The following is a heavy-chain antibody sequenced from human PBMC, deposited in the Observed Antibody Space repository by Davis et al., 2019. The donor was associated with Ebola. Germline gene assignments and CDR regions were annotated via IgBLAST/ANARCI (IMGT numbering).Heavy chain of an antibody. CDR1: GYSFTSYW. CDR3: ARRLAMTGYAFDY. Sequence: GSSLKISCKGSGYSFTSYWIGWVRQMPGKGLEWMGIIYPGDSDTRYSPSFQGQVTISADKSISTAYLQWSSLKASDTAMYYCARRLAMTGYAFDYWGQGTLVTVSS. CDR2: IYPGDSDT. V-gene: IGHV5-51*01. D-gene: IGHD3-9*01. J-gene: IGHJ4*02.